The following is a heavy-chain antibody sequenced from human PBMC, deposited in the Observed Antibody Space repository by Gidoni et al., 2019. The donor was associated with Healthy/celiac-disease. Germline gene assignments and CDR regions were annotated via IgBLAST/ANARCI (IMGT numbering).Heavy chain of an antibody. D-gene: IGHD6-6*01. Sequence: QVQLVQSGAEVKKPGASVKVSCKASGYTFTGYYMHWVRQAPGQGLEWMGWINPNSGGTNYAQKFQGRVTMTRDTSISTAYMELSRLRSDDTAVYYCARSPGAARLYYYYYGMDVWGQGTTVTVSS. J-gene: IGHJ6*02. CDR3: ARSPGAARLYYYYYGMDV. CDR2: INPNSGGT. CDR1: GYTFTGYY. V-gene: IGHV1-2*02.